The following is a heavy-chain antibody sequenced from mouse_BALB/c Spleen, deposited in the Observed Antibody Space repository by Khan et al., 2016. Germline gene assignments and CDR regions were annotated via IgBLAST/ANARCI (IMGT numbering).Heavy chain of an antibody. CDR3: VRSDYGSNMDY. Sequence: EVELVESGGGLVQPGGSRKLSCAASGFTFSNFGMHWVRQAPEKGLEWVAYISSGSSTIYYADTVMGRFTISRDNPTNTILLQMTSLRSEDTAMYYCVRSDYGSNMDYWGQGTSVTVSS. CDR1: GFTFSNFG. J-gene: IGHJ4*01. V-gene: IGHV5-17*02. CDR2: ISSGSSTI. D-gene: IGHD1-1*01.